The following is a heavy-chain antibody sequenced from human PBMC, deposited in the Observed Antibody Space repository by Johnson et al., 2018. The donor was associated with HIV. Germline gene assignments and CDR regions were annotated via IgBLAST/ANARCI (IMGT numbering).Heavy chain of an antibody. CDR2: IKQDGSEK. D-gene: IGHD6-19*01. V-gene: IGHV3-7*02. J-gene: IGHJ3*02. Sequence: VQLVESGGGLVQPGGSLRLSCAASGFTFSSYWMSWVRQAPGKGLEWVANIKQDGSEKYYVDSVKGRFTISRDNAKNSLYLQMNSLRVEDTAVYYCVRGLGEGLVIPGPDGDDIWGQGTMVTVSS. CDR1: GFTFSSYW. CDR3: VRGLGEGLVIPGPDGDDI.